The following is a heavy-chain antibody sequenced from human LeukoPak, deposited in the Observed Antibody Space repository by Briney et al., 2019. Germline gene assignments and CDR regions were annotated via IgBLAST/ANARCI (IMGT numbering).Heavy chain of an antibody. CDR1: GYTFTSYG. Sequence: ASVKVSRKASGYTFTSYGISWVRQAPGQGLEWMGWISAYNGNTNYAQKLQGRVTMTTDTSTSTAYMELRSLRSDDTAVYYCAREIRYYDSSGFYYTFDYWGQGTLVTVSS. CDR2: ISAYNGNT. CDR3: AREIRYYDSSGFYYTFDY. J-gene: IGHJ4*02. V-gene: IGHV1-18*01. D-gene: IGHD3-22*01.